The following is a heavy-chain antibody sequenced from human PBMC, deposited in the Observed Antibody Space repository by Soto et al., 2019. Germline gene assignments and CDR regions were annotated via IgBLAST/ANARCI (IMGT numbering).Heavy chain of an antibody. CDR3: ARYRRGAVAGYTLDN. Sequence: PSETLSLTCTVSGGSISSNYWTWIRQPPGKGLEWIGYVYNSGSTNYNPSLKSRVTISEDTSKSQFSLKVNSMTAADTAVYYCARYRRGAVAGYTLDNWGQGILVTGSS. V-gene: IGHV4-59*01. CDR1: GGSISSNY. J-gene: IGHJ4*02. CDR2: VYNSGST. D-gene: IGHD6-13*01.